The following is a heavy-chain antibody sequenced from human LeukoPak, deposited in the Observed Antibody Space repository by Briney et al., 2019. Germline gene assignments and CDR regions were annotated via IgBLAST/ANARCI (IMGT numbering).Heavy chain of an antibody. V-gene: IGHV3-21*01. Sequence: PGGSLRLSCAASGFTFSSYSMNWVRQAPGKGLEWVSSISSSSSYIYYADSVKGRLTISRDNAKNSLYLQMNSLRAEDTAVYYCAKNCYSYGHCNWGQGTLVTVSS. D-gene: IGHD5-18*01. CDR3: AKNCYSYGHCN. CDR1: GFTFSSYS. CDR2: ISSSSSYI. J-gene: IGHJ4*02.